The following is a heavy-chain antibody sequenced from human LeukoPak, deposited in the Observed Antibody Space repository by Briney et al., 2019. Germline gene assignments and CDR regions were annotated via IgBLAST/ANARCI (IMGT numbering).Heavy chain of an antibody. J-gene: IGHJ2*01. Sequence: GRSLRLSCAASGFTFSTYAMHWVRRAPGKGLLWVAAISYHARNTYYADSVKGRFTISRDNSKNTVYLQMNSLRAEDTAVYYCARTPETGVVAPYWYFDLWGRGTLVTVSS. CDR2: ISYHARNT. CDR3: ARTPETGVVAPYWYFDL. V-gene: IGHV3-30*04. CDR1: GFTFSTYA. D-gene: IGHD3-22*01.